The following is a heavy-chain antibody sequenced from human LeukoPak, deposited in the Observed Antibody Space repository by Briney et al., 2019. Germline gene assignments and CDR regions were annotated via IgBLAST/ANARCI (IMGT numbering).Heavy chain of an antibody. CDR1: GFAFSDYW. Sequence: GGSLRLSCVASGFAFSDYWMHRVRQVPGKGLVWVSRINTDMSSTVYTDSVKGRFTISRDNAKNTLYLQMNSLRAEDTAVYYCARDLSHCSGGRCYSAHFDYWGLGTLVTVSS. V-gene: IGHV3-74*03. J-gene: IGHJ4*02. D-gene: IGHD2-15*01. CDR2: INTDMSST. CDR3: ARDLSHCSGGRCYSAHFDY.